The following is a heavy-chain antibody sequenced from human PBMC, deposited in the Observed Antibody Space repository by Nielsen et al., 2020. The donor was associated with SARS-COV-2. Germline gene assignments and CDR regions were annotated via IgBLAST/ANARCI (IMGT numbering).Heavy chain of an antibody. J-gene: IGHJ4*02. V-gene: IGHV4-39*07. D-gene: IGHD6-13*01. Sequence: GSLRLSCTVSGGSISSGDYYWSWIRQPPGKGLEWIGEINHSGSTNYNPSLKSRVTISVDTSKNQFSLKLSSVTAADTAVYYCARGRYSSSWYRPMSAFDYWGQGTLVTVSS. CDR2: INHSGST. CDR3: ARGRYSSSWYRPMSAFDY. CDR1: GGSISSGDYY.